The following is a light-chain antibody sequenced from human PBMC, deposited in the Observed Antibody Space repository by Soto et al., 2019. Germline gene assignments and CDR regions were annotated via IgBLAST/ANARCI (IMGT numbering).Light chain of an antibody. CDR3: QQYGVSPIT. CDR2: GAF. Sequence: EIVLTQSPGTLSLSPGETATVSCRATESLITKALAWYQQKPGQAPRLLIYGAFTRDAAIPDRFNGSGSGTDFALTISRLELEDSAVYYCQQYGVSPITFGPGTKVEIK. V-gene: IGKV3-20*01. J-gene: IGKJ3*01. CDR1: ESLITKA.